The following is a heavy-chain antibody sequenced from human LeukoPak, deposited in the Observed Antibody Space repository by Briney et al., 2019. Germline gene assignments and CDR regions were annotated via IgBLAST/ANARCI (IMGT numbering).Heavy chain of an antibody. J-gene: IGHJ6*03. CDR3: ARVVVPAAMRLEYYMDV. V-gene: IGHV1-18*01. CDR1: GYTFTSYG. Sequence: GASVKVSCKASGYTFTSYGISWVRQAPGQGREGMGWISAYNGNTNYAQKLQGRVTMTTDTSTSTAYMELRSLRSDDTAVYYCARVVVPAAMRLEYYMDVWGKGTTVTVSS. CDR2: ISAYNGNT. D-gene: IGHD2-2*01.